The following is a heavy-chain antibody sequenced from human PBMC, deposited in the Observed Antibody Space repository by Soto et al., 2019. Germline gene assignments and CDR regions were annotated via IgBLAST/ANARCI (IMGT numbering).Heavy chain of an antibody. J-gene: IGHJ5*02. CDR3: ASVVGALEHWFDP. D-gene: IGHD2-15*01. Sequence: QVQLVQSGAEVKKPGASVKVSCKASGYTFTSYAMNWVRQAPGQGLEWMGRINVDNGNTNNAQKIQGRVTMTTYTTTSTAYIALRSLRSGDRSVYYIASVVGALEHWFDPWGQGTPVTVSS. V-gene: IGHV1-18*01. CDR1: GYTFTSYA. CDR2: INVDNGNT.